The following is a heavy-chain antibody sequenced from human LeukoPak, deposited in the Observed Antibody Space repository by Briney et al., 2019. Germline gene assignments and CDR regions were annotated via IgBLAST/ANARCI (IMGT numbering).Heavy chain of an antibody. CDR2: IYYSGST. CDR3: ARRYSSRYYYYGMDV. D-gene: IGHD6-13*01. Sequence: SETLSLTCTVSGGSISSYYWSWIRQPPGKGLEWIGYIYYSGSTNYNPSLKSRATISVDTSKNQFSLKLSSVTAADTAVYYCARRYSSRYYYYGMDVWGQGTTVTVSS. V-gene: IGHV4-59*01. J-gene: IGHJ6*02. CDR1: GGSISSYY.